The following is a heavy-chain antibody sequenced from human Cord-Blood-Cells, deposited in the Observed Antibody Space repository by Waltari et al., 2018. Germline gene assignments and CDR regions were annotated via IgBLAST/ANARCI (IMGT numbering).Heavy chain of an antibody. CDR2: INAGKGKT. V-gene: IGHV1-3*01. CDR1: GYTFTSYA. Sequence: QVQLVQSGAEVKKPGASVKVSCKASGYTFTSYAMHWVSQAPGPRLEWMGWINAGKGKTKYSQKFQGRVTITRDTSASTAYMELSSLRSEDTAVYYCARGGVGYCSSTSCHRYWYFDLWGRGTLVTVSS. J-gene: IGHJ2*01. CDR3: ARGGVGYCSSTSCHRYWYFDL. D-gene: IGHD2-2*01.